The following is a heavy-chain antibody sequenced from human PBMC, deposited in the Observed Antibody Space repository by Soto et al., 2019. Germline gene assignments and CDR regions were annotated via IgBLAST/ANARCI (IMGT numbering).Heavy chain of an antibody. CDR2: ISSGGDNT. J-gene: IGHJ3*02. D-gene: IGHD3-22*01. CDR3: VRRAQYFDGTGFHAFDI. CDR1: GCNFNKYA. V-gene: IGHV3-23*01. Sequence: GRLLRLSYVVCGCNFNKYAVSWVRQATGKGLEWVSAISSGGDNTHYADSVKGRFTITRDNSKNMLYLEMDSLTVEDTAVYYCVRRAQYFDGTGFHAFDIWGQGTRVTVSS.